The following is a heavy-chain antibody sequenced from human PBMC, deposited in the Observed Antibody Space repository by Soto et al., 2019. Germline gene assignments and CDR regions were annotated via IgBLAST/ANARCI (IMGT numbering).Heavy chain of an antibody. D-gene: IGHD3-22*01. Sequence: PGGSLRLSCAATGFTFSSYSMNWVRQAPGKGLEWVSSISSSSYIYYADSVKGRFTISRDNAKNSLYLQMNSLRAEDTAVYYCARVYSSGYYFDYWGQGTLVTVSS. J-gene: IGHJ4*02. CDR2: ISSSSYI. CDR3: ARVYSSGYYFDY. V-gene: IGHV3-21*01. CDR1: GFTFSSYS.